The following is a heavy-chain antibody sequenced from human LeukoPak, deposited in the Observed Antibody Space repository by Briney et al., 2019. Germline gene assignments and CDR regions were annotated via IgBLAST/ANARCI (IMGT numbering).Heavy chain of an antibody. CDR1: GYTFTGCY. CDR3: ARVRAVAGWFDP. D-gene: IGHD6-19*01. Sequence: ASVKVSCKASGYTFTGCYMHWVRQAPGQGLEWMGWINPNSGGTNYAQKFQGRVTMTRDTSISTAYMELSRLRSDDTAVYYCARVRAVAGWFDPWGQGTLVTVSS. J-gene: IGHJ5*02. V-gene: IGHV1-2*02. CDR2: INPNSGGT.